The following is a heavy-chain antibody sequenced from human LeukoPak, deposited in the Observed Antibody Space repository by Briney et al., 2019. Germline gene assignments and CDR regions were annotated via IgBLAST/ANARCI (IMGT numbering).Heavy chain of an antibody. CDR1: GFIFSDYY. Sequence: GGSLRLSCAASGFIFSDYYMAWMRQAPGKGLEWVSSISSSSSYIYYADSVKGRFTISRDNAKNSLYLQMNSLRAEDTAVYYCARESELLWFGESRGYYYYGMDVWGQGTTVTVSS. V-gene: IGHV3-11*06. CDR2: ISSSSSYI. CDR3: ARESELLWFGESRGYYYYGMDV. D-gene: IGHD3-10*01. J-gene: IGHJ6*02.